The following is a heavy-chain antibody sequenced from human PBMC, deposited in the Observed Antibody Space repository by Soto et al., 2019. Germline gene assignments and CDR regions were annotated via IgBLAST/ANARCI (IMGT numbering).Heavy chain of an antibody. V-gene: IGHV6-1*01. J-gene: IGHJ6*02. Sequence: SQTLSLTCAISGDSVSSNSAAWNWIRQSPSRGLEWLGRTYYRSKWYNDYAVSVKSRITINPDTSKNQFSLQLNSVTPEDTGVYYCSTGGISGSRWWYCGLDVWGQGTTVTVSS. CDR1: GDSVSSNSAA. D-gene: IGHD6-19*01. CDR3: STGGISGSRWWYCGLDV. CDR2: TYYRSKWYN.